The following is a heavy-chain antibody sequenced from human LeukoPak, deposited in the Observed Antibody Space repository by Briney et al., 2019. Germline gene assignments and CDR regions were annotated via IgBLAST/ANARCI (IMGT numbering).Heavy chain of an antibody. CDR1: GYTFTSNY. Sequence: ASVKVSCKASGYTFTSNYIHWVRQAPGQGLEWMGIINPSGGSTSYAQKFQGRVTMTRDTSTSTVYMELSSLRSEDTAVYYCAREHYYDSSGYYHAEFDYWGQGTLVTVSS. V-gene: IGHV1-46*01. CDR3: AREHYYDSSGYYHAEFDY. CDR2: INPSGGST. D-gene: IGHD3-22*01. J-gene: IGHJ4*02.